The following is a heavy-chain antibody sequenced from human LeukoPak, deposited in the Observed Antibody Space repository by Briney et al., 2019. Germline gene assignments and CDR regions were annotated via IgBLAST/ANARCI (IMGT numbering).Heavy chain of an antibody. J-gene: IGHJ5*02. Sequence: SGTLSLTCTVSGGSISSGDYYWSWIRQPPGKGLEWIGYIYYSGSTYYNPSLKSRVTISVDTSKNQFSLKLSSVTAADTAVYYCARYGDSAWFDPWGQGTLVTVSS. D-gene: IGHD4-17*01. CDR2: IYYSGST. V-gene: IGHV4-30-4*01. CDR1: GGSISSGDYY. CDR3: ARYGDSAWFDP.